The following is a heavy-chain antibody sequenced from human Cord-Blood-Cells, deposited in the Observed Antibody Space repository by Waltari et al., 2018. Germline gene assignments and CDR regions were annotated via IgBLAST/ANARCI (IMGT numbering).Heavy chain of an antibody. Sequence: QVQLQQWGAGLLKPSETLSLTCAVYGGSFSGYYWSWIRQPPGKGLEWIGEINHSGSTNYNPSLKSRVTISVDTSKNQFSLKLSSVTAADTVVYYCRGHYGSGLDYWGQGTLVTVSS. CDR3: RGHYGSGLDY. J-gene: IGHJ4*02. CDR2: INHSGST. V-gene: IGHV4-34*01. D-gene: IGHD3-10*01. CDR1: GGSFSGYY.